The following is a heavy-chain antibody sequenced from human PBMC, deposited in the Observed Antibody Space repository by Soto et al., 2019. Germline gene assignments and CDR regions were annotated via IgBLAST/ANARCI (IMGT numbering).Heavy chain of an antibody. CDR3: GKELSLVVPAASDY. J-gene: IGHJ4*03. D-gene: IGHD2-2*01. CDR2: TSGSGGST. Sequence: EGCVRLSCAASGFPFSSYAMSWVRQAPGKGLEWVSATSGSGGSTSYADSVKGRFTISRDNSKNTLYLQMNSLRAEDRAVYGCGKELSLVVPAASDYWGQGTMVTVSS. CDR1: GFPFSSYA. V-gene: IGHV3-23*01.